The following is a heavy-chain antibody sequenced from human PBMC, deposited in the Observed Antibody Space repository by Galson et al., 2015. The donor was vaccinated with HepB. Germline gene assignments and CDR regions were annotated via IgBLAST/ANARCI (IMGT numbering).Heavy chain of an antibody. CDR1: GGSISSSSYY. CDR3: ARHESESKTYAADN. CDR2: FYYTGNT. D-gene: IGHD2-2*01. J-gene: IGHJ4*02. V-gene: IGHV4-39*01. Sequence: LSLTCTVSGGSISSSSYYWGWLRQPPGKGLEWIGSFYYTGNTHYNPSLKSRVTISGDTSKNQFSLRLSSVTAADTAVYYCARHESESKTYAADNWGQGTLSPSPQ.